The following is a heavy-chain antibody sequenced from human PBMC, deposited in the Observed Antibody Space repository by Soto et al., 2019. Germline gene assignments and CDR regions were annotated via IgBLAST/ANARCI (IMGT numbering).Heavy chain of an antibody. J-gene: IGHJ6*02. D-gene: IGHD2-15*01. CDR2: ISYDGSNK. Sequence: QVQLVESGGGVVQPGRSLRLSCAASGFTFSSYGMHWVRQAPGKGLEWVAVISYDGSNKYYADSVKGRFTISRDNSKNTLYLQMNSLRAEDTAVYYCAKDIVVAGEYYYGMDVWGQGTTVTVSS. CDR3: AKDIVVAGEYYYGMDV. CDR1: GFTFSSYG. V-gene: IGHV3-30*18.